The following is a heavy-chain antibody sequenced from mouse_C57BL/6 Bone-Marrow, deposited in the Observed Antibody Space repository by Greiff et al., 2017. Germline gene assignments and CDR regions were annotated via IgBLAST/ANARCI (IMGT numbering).Heavy chain of an antibody. Sequence: VQLQQSGAELARPGASVKLSCKASGYTFTSYGISWVKQRTGQGLEWIGEIYPRSGNTYYNEKFKGKATLTADKSSSTAYMELRSLTSEDSAVYFCASIYPFYAMDYRGQGTSVTVSS. CDR3: ASIYPFYAMDY. D-gene: IGHD1-1*01. CDR2: IYPRSGNT. J-gene: IGHJ4*01. CDR1: GYTFTSYG. V-gene: IGHV1-81*01.